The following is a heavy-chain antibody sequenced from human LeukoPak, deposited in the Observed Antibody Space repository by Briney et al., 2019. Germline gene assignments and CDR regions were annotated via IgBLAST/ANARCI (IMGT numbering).Heavy chain of an antibody. CDR3: ARDMTTVTTYYLQH. CDR1: GFTFSSYS. D-gene: IGHD4-17*01. V-gene: IGHV3-21*01. Sequence: PGGSLRLSCAASGFTFSSYSMNWVRQAPGKGLEWVSSISSSSDYIYYADSVKGRFTISRDNAKNSLSLQMNSLRAEDTAVYYCARDMTTVTTYYLQHWGQGTLVTVSS. J-gene: IGHJ1*01. CDR2: ISSSSDYI.